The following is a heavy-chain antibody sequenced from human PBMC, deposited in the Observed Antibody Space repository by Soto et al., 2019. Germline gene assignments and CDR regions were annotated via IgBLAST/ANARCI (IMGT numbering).Heavy chain of an antibody. CDR2: IFYSGST. V-gene: IGHV4-4*02. D-gene: IGHD2-8*01. CDR1: GFTFRSFTM. J-gene: IGHJ4*02. CDR3: VHHGGVPYYHDF. Sequence: PGGSLRLSCAASGFTFRSFTMNWVRQAPGKGLEWLGEIFYSGSTKYNPSLNSRVTISADQSKNDFSLRLSSVTAADTAVYYCVHHGGVPYYHDFWGQGMLVTVSS.